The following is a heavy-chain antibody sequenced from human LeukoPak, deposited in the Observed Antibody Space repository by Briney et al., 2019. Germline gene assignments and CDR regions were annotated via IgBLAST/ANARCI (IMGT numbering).Heavy chain of an antibody. D-gene: IGHD3-10*01. Sequence: GGSLRLSCAASGFTFGSYAMSWVRQAPGKGLEWVSAISGSGGSTYYADSVKGRFTISRDNSKNTLYLQMNSLRAEDTAVYYCAKDTDSALYFDYWGQGTLVTVSS. CDR3: AKDTDSALYFDY. CDR1: GFTFGSYA. J-gene: IGHJ4*02. V-gene: IGHV3-23*01. CDR2: ISGSGGST.